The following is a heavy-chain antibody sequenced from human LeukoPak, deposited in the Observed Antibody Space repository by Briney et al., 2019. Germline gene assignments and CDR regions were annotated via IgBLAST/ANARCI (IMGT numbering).Heavy chain of an antibody. D-gene: IGHD3-22*01. V-gene: IGHV4-4*07. CDR3: ARALNYDSSGYRVYYFDY. CDR2: IYTSGST. Sequence: PSETLSLTCTVSGGSISSYYWSWIRQPAGKGLEWIGRIYTSGSTNYNPSLKSRVTMSVDTSKNQFSLKLSSVTAADTAVYYCARALNYDSSGYRVYYFDYWGQGTLVTVSS. J-gene: IGHJ4*02. CDR1: GGSISSYY.